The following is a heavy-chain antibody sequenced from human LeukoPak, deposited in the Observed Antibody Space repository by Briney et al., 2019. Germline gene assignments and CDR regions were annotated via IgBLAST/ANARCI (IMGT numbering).Heavy chain of an antibody. Sequence: SETLSLTCTVSEVSISRYYWSWILQPPGKGLEWIGYIYYSGSTNYSPSLKSRVTISLDTSKNQFSLKLSSVTAADTAVYYCARVPSFGLFDYWGQGTLVTVSS. J-gene: IGHJ4*02. CDR1: EVSISRYY. D-gene: IGHD3-10*01. CDR2: IYYSGST. V-gene: IGHV4-59*01. CDR3: ARVPSFGLFDY.